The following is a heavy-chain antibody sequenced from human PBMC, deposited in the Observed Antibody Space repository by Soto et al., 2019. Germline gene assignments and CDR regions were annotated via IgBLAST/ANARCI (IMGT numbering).Heavy chain of an antibody. CDR1: GCSISSYY. Sequence: PXETLSLTCTVAGCSISSYYWSWIRQPPGKGLEWIGYIYYSGSTNYNPSLKSRVTISVDTSKNQFSLKLSSVTAADTAVYYCARGTAYYDILTGYYYGMDVWGQGTTVTVSS. CDR2: IYYSGST. D-gene: IGHD3-9*01. J-gene: IGHJ6*02. CDR3: ARGTAYYDILTGYYYGMDV. V-gene: IGHV4-59*01.